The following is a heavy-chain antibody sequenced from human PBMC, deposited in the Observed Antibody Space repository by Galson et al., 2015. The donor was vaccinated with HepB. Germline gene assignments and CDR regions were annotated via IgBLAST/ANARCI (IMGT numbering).Heavy chain of an antibody. V-gene: IGHV3-74*01. CDR3: ARGGFCSGSECYATGAHY. D-gene: IGHD3-22*01. Sequence: ALRLACAASGFIYNNYWMLWIRQVPGKELVCVSCIKSDGTSATYAESVRGRFTISRDNAKNSLYLHMNSLRTEDTAVYFCARGGFCSGSECYATGAHYWGQGAQVTVSS. CDR1: GFIYNNYW. CDR2: IKSDGTSA. J-gene: IGHJ4*02.